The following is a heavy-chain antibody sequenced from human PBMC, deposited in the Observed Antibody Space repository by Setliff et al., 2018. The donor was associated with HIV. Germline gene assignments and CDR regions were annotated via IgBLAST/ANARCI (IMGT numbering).Heavy chain of an antibody. CDR3: ARAPTGVTNAFDI. CDR2: VYTTGGT. D-gene: IGHD2-8*02. V-gene: IGHV4-61*09. J-gene: IGHJ3*02. Sequence: SETLSLTCTVSGGSISSGIYYWIWIRQPAGKGLEWIGHVYTTGGTNYHPPLESRLTISVDTSRNQFSLRLSSVTAADTAVYYCARAPTGVTNAFDIWGQGTMVTVS. CDR1: GGSISSGIYY.